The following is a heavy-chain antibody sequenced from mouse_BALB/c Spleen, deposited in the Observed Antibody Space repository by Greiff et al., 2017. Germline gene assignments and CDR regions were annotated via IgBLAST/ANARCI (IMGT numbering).Heavy chain of an antibody. J-gene: IGHJ2*01. D-gene: IGHD1-2*01. CDR1: GFSLTSYG. V-gene: IGHV2-9*02. CDR2: IWAGGST. Sequence: VQVVESGPGLVAPSQSLSITCTVSGFSLTSYGVHWVRQPPGKGLEWLGVIWAGGSTNYNSALMSRLSISKDNSKSQVFLKMNSLQTDDTAMYYCARDRGYGLFDYWGQGTTLTVSS. CDR3: ARDRGYGLFDY.